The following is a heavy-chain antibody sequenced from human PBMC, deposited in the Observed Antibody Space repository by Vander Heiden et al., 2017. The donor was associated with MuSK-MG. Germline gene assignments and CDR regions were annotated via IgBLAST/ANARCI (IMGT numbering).Heavy chain of an antibody. Sequence: EVQLVQSGAEVKKPGESLKISCKGSGYSFTSYGIGWVRQMPGKGLEWMGIIYPGDSDTRYSPSFQGQVTISADKSISTAYLQWSSLKASDTAMYYCARPLKGMVRGEGYYFDYWGQGTLVTVSS. CDR1: GYSFTSYG. V-gene: IGHV5-51*01. CDR3: ARPLKGMVRGEGYYFDY. J-gene: IGHJ4*02. CDR2: IYPGDSDT. D-gene: IGHD3-10*01.